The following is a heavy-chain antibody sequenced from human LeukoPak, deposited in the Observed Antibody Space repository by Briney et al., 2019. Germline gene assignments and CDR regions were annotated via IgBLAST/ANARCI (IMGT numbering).Heavy chain of an antibody. Sequence: GGSLRLSWSASGFTFSSFAMTWVRQAPGEGLEWVSTISGSGGSTYYADSVKGRFTISRDNSKNTLYLQMNSLRAEDMAVYYCAKAKSSTVTTSFDYWGQGTLVTVSS. CDR3: AKAKSSTVTTSFDY. D-gene: IGHD4-17*01. CDR1: GFTFSSFA. J-gene: IGHJ4*02. V-gene: IGHV3-23*01. CDR2: ISGSGGST.